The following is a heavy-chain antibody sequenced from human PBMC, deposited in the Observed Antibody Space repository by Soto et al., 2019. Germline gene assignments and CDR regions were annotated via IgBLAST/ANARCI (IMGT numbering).Heavy chain of an antibody. CDR1: GVSFSGYY. Sequence: ETLSLSCAVYGVSFSGYYWSWIRQPPGKGLEWIGEINHSGSTNYNPSLKSRVTISVDTSKNQFSLKLSSVTAADTAVYYCARGRGSGWYGGSTRLVYWGQGTLVTVSS. CDR2: INHSGST. J-gene: IGHJ4*02. CDR3: ARGRGSGWYGGSTRLVY. V-gene: IGHV4-34*01. D-gene: IGHD6-19*01.